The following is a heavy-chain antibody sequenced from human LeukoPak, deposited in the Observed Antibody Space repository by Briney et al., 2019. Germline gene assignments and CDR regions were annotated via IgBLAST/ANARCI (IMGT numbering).Heavy chain of an antibody. J-gene: IGHJ3*02. Sequence: PGGSLRLSCAASGFTFTNYAMHWVRQTPGKGLEWVSSISSSSSYIYYADSVKGRSTISRDNAKNSLYLQMNNLRAEDTAVYYCARTDAFDIWGQGTMVTVSP. CDR3: ARTDAFDI. CDR2: ISSSSSYI. CDR1: GFTFTNYA. V-gene: IGHV3-21*01.